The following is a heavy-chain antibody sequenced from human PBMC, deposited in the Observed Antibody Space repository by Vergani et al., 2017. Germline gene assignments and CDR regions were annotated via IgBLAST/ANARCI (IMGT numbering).Heavy chain of an antibody. Sequence: QVQLQESGPGLVKPSETLSLTCAVSGYSISSGYYWGWIRQPPGKGLEWIGNIYHSGSTYYNPSLKSRVTISRDTSKNQFSLKLSSVTATDTAVYYCARYWDWSVDLWSRGTLVTVSS. D-gene: IGHD2-8*02. CDR2: IYHSGST. J-gene: IGHJ2*01. V-gene: IGHV4-38-2*01. CDR1: GYSISSGYY. CDR3: ARYWDWSVDL.